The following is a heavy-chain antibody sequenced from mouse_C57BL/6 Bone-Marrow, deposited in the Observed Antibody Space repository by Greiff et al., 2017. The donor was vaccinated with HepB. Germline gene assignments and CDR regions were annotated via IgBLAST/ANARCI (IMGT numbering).Heavy chain of an antibody. D-gene: IGHD1-1*01. Sequence: QVQLQQPGAELVRPGSSVKLSCKASGYTFTSYWMHWVKQRPIQGLEWIGNIDPSDSETHYNQKFKDKATLTVDKSSSTAYMQLSSLTSEDSAVYYCARGDYYGMGAAMDYWGQGTSVTVSS. CDR3: ARGDYYGMGAAMDY. V-gene: IGHV1-52*01. CDR2: IDPSDSET. CDR1: GYTFTSYW. J-gene: IGHJ4*01.